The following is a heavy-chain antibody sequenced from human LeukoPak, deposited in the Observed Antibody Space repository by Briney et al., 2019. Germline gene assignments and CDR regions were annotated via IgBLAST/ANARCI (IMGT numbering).Heavy chain of an antibody. CDR1: GYTFTSYG. CDR2: ISAYNGNT. J-gene: IGHJ4*02. Sequence: ASVKVSCKASGYTFTSYGISWVRQAPGQGLEWMGWISAYNGNTNYAQKLQGRVTMTTDTSTSTAYMELSSLRSEDTAVYYCARVILTGYTDYWGQGTLVTVSS. V-gene: IGHV1-18*01. CDR3: ARVILTGYTDY. D-gene: IGHD3-9*01.